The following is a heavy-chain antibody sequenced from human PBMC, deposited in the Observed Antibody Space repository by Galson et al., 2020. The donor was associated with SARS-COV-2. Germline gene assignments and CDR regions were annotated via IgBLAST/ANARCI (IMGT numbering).Heavy chain of an antibody. V-gene: IGHV1-69*04. CDR2: SIPFLGTA. Sequence: SVKVSCRASGDTFSNYGFSWVRQAPGQGLEWMGRSIPFLGTANYAQRFQGRVTMTADKSTSTVFMELSSLRSEDTAVYYCAREGSGYCSGGTCYYDGMDVWGQGTTVTVSS. D-gene: IGHD2-15*01. CDR1: GDTFSNYG. CDR3: AREGSGYCSGGTCYYDGMDV. J-gene: IGHJ6*02.